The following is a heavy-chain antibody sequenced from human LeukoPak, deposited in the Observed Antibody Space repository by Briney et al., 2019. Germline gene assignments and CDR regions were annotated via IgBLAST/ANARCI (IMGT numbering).Heavy chain of an antibody. CDR2: ISAYNGNT. Sequence: GASVKVSCKASVYTFTSYGLSWVRQAPGQGLEWMGWISAYNGNTNYAQKLQGRVTMTTDTSTSTAYMELRSLRSDDTAGYYCARDGGDYYDRSVYPHLLHWGQGTLVTVSS. CDR3: ARDGGDYYDRSVYPHLLH. V-gene: IGHV1-18*01. CDR1: VYTFTSYG. J-gene: IGHJ1*01. D-gene: IGHD3-22*01.